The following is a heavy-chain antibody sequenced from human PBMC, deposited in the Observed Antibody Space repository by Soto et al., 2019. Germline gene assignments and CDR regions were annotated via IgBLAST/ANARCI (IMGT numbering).Heavy chain of an antibody. J-gene: IGHJ1*01. D-gene: IGHD3-10*02. CDR2: ISGSGTYI. V-gene: IGHV3-21*01. Sequence: EVQLVESGGGLVKPGGSLRLSCAASGFTFSSFSMSWVRQAPGKGLEWVSAISGSGTYIYYADSVKGRFTISRDNAKNSLYLQMNSLRAEDTAVYYCARDPSDLCEQDQYFQHWGQGTLVTVSS. CDR3: ARDPSDLCEQDQYFQH. CDR1: GFTFSSFS.